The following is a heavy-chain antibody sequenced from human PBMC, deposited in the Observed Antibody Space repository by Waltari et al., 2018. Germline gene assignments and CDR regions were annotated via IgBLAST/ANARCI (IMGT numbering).Heavy chain of an antibody. Sequence: QVQLQQWGAGLLKPSETLSLTCAVYGGSFSGYYWSWIRQPPGRGLEWIGETNHSGSTNYNPSLKSRVTISVDTSKNQFSLKLSSVTAADTAVYYCARGRKDIVVVVAANFFPYWGQGTLVTVSS. J-gene: IGHJ4*02. CDR2: TNHSGST. V-gene: IGHV4-34*01. CDR1: GGSFSGYY. D-gene: IGHD2-15*01. CDR3: ARGRKDIVVVVAANFFPY.